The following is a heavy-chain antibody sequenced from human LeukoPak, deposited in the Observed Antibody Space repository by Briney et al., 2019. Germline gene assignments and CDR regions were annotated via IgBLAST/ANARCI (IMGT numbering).Heavy chain of an antibody. J-gene: IGHJ4*02. V-gene: IGHV3-30*18. CDR3: AKVGEMATTTYYFDY. CDR2: ISYDGSNK. CDR1: GFTFSSYS. D-gene: IGHD5-24*01. Sequence: GGSLRLSCAASGFTFSSYSMHWVRQAPGKGLEWVAVISYDGSNKYYADSVKGRFTISRDNSKNTLYLQMNSLRAEDTAVYYCAKVGEMATTTYYFDYWGQGTLVTVSS.